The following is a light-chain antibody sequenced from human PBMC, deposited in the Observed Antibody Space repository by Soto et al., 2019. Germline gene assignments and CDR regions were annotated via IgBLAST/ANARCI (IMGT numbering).Light chain of an antibody. CDR3: SSYTSSSTYVV. CDR2: DVS. CDR1: SSDVGGYNY. V-gene: IGLV2-14*01. J-gene: IGLJ2*01. Sequence: QSALTQPASVSGSPGQSLTISCTGTSSDVGGYNYVSWYQQHPGKAPQLMIYDVSNRPSGVSNRFSGSKSGNTASLTISVLQAEDEADYYCSSYTSSSTYVVFGGGTKLTVL.